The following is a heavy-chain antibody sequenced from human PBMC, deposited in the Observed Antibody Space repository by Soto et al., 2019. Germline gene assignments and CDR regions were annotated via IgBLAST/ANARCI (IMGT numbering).Heavy chain of an antibody. J-gene: IGHJ6*02. Sequence: SETLSLTCTVSGGSVNSDTYYWSWIRQPPGKALEWIGYMYYIGTTNYNPSLQSRVTISIDTSKNQSSLKLNSVSDADTAVYYCARERWHSNGRYGMDVWGQGTTVTVSS. CDR1: GGSVNSDTYY. CDR3: ARERWHSNGRYGMDV. D-gene: IGHD6-19*01. V-gene: IGHV4-61*01. CDR2: MYYIGTT.